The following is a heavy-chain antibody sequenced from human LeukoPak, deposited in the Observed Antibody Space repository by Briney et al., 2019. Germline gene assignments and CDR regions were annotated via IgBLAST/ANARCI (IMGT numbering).Heavy chain of an antibody. CDR2: ISGIGAYT. CDR1: GFTFSSYW. CDR3: ARGKRDYYDPSGYSSTNHFDY. V-gene: IGHV3-23*01. Sequence: PGGSLRLSCAASGFTFSSYWMSWVRQAPGKGLEWVSGISGIGAYTYYGDSVKDRFTISRDSPKNTLYLQMNSLRVDDTAVYYCARGKRDYYDPSGYSSTNHFDYWGQGTLVTVSS. J-gene: IGHJ4*02. D-gene: IGHD3-22*01.